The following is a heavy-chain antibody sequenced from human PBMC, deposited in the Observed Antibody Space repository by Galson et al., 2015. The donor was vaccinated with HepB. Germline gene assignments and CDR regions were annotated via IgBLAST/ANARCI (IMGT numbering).Heavy chain of an antibody. D-gene: IGHD3-22*01. J-gene: IGHJ4*02. CDR2: IWYDGSNK. CDR3: ARSSGYYYQIEY. Sequence: SLRLSCAASGFTFSSYGMHWVRQAPGKGLEWVAVIWYDGSNKYYADSVKGRFTISRDNSNNTVYLQMNSLRAEDTALYYCARSSGYYYQIEYCGQGTLVTVSS. V-gene: IGHV3-33*01. CDR1: GFTFSSYG.